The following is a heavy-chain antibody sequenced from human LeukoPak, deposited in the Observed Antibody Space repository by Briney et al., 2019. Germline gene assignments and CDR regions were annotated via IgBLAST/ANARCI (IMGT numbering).Heavy chain of an antibody. CDR1: GGSISSYY. CDR2: IYTSGST. CDR3: ARPSGGTPFKRFDY. V-gene: IGHV4-4*07. J-gene: IGHJ4*02. Sequence: PSETLSLTCTVSGGSISSYYWSWIRQPAGKGLEWIGRIYTSGSTNYNPSLKGRVTISLDTSKNQFSLKLTSVTAADTAVYYCARPSGGTPFKRFDYWGEGTLVTVSS. D-gene: IGHD1-14*01.